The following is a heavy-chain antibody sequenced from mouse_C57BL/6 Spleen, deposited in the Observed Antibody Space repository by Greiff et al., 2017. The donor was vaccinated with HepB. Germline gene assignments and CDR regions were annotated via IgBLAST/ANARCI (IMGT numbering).Heavy chain of an antibody. Sequence: QVQLKQPGAELVRPGSSVKLSCKASGYTFTSYWMHWVKQRPIQGLEWIGNIDPSDSETHYNQKFKDKATLTVDKSSSTAYMQLSSLTSEDSAVYYCATYYGSSYYAMDYWGQGTSVTVSS. CDR1: GYTFTSYW. CDR2: IDPSDSET. D-gene: IGHD1-1*01. V-gene: IGHV1-52*01. J-gene: IGHJ4*01. CDR3: ATYYGSSYYAMDY.